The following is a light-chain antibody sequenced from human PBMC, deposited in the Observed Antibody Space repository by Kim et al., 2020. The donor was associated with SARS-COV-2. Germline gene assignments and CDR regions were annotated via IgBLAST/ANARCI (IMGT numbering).Light chain of an antibody. CDR1: QDISNY. V-gene: IGKV1-33*01. J-gene: IGKJ2*03. CDR2: DAS. CDR3: QQYDNPYS. Sequence: LSASVEDRVPFPCQARQDISNYLNWYQQQPGKAPKLLIYDASNLETGVPSRFSGSGSGTDFTFTISSLQPEDIATYYCQQYDNPYSFGQGTKLEI.